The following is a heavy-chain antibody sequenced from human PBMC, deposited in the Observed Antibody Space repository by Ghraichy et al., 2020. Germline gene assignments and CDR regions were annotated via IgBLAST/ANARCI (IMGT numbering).Heavy chain of an antibody. Sequence: SETLSLTCTVSGGSVGSSNYYWGWIRQPPGKGLEWIGSIYYSGSTYYNPSLKSRVTISVDTSKNHFSLRLSSVTAADTAVYYCARSSIIKWFDPWGQGTLVTVSS. J-gene: IGHJ5*02. D-gene: IGHD1-14*01. CDR2: IYYSGST. V-gene: IGHV4-39*02. CDR1: GGSVGSSNYY. CDR3: ARSSIIKWFDP.